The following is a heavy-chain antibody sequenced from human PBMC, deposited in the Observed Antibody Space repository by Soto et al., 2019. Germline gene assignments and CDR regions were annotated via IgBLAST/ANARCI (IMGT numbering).Heavy chain of an antibody. D-gene: IGHD3-10*01. J-gene: IGHJ4*02. V-gene: IGHV3-66*01. CDR3: ASFDGSGTYCFFFAY. Sequence: GGSLRLSCAASGFTVSNSYMSWVRQAPGKRLEWVSAIYSGGSTYYADSVKGRFTISRDNSRNTLYLQMNSLRAEDTAVYFCASFDGSGTYCFFFAYCGQVSPVTVSS. CDR1: GFTVSNSY. CDR2: IYSGGST.